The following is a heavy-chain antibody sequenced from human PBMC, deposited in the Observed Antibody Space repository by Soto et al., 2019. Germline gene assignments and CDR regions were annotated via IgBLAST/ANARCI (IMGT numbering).Heavy chain of an antibody. CDR3: ARDQPGYSYGYGLGY. CDR1: GFTFADYG. D-gene: IGHD5-18*01. Sequence: PGGSLRLSCAASGFTFADYGMHWVRQVPGKGLEWVSGISWSGGSIGYADSVKGRFSISRDSAKNSLYLQMNSLRAEDTAVYYCARDQPGYSYGYGLGYWGQGTLVTVSS. V-gene: IGHV3-9*01. J-gene: IGHJ4*02. CDR2: ISWSGGSI.